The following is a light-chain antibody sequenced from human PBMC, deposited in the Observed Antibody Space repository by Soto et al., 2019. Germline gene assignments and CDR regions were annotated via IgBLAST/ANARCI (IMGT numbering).Light chain of an antibody. CDR1: QGISTY. V-gene: IGKV1-27*01. CDR3: QKYNSAPQT. Sequence: DIQMTQSPSSLYASVGDRVTITCRASQGISTYLAWYQQKPGKVPKVLIYAASTLQSGVPSRFSGSGSETDFTLTSSSLQPEDVATYYCQKYNSAPQTFGQGTKVEIK. J-gene: IGKJ1*01. CDR2: AAS.